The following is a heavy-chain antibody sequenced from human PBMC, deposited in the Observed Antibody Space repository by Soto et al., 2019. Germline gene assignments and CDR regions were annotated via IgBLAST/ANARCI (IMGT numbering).Heavy chain of an antibody. J-gene: IGHJ4*02. CDR1: GFTFSSYA. V-gene: IGHV3-23*01. CDR3: AKRYSGYDYDY. Sequence: EVQLLESGGGLVQPGGSLRLSCAASGFTFSSYAMSWVRQAPGKGLEWVSAISGSGVGTYYADSVKGRFTISRDNSKNTLYLQMNSLRAEDTAVCYCAKRYSGYDYDYWGQGTLVTVSS. CDR2: ISGSGVGT. D-gene: IGHD5-12*01.